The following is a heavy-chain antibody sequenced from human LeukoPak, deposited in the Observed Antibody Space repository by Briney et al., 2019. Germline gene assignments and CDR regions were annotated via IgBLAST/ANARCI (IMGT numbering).Heavy chain of an antibody. J-gene: IGHJ4*02. D-gene: IGHD3-10*01. CDR3: ARGQLLWFGERAGYFDY. Sequence: ASVKVSCKASGYTFTSYGISWVRQAPGQGLEWMGWISAYNGNTNYAQKLQGRVTMTTDTPTSTAYMELRSLRSDDAAVYYCARGQLLWFGERAGYFDYWGQGTLVTVSS. CDR1: GYTFTSYG. V-gene: IGHV1-18*01. CDR2: ISAYNGNT.